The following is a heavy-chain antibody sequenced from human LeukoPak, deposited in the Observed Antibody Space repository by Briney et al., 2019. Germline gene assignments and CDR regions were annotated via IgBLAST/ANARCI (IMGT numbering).Heavy chain of an antibody. Sequence: GGSLRLSCAASGFTFSSYAMSWVRQAPGKGLEWVSAISGSGGSTYYADSVKGRFTISRDNSKSTLYLQMDSLRAEDTALYYCATQNNIALSYYFDYWGQGTLVTVSS. J-gene: IGHJ4*02. D-gene: IGHD2/OR15-2a*01. V-gene: IGHV3-23*01. CDR2: ISGSGGST. CDR1: GFTFSSYA. CDR3: ATQNNIALSYYFDY.